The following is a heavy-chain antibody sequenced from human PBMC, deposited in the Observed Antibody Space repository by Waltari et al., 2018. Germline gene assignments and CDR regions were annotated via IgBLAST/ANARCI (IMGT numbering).Heavy chain of an antibody. CDR1: GFTFSNSA. J-gene: IGHJ4*02. CDR2: INIRGTST. Sequence: EVQLLESGGGLVQPGGSLRVSCAVSGFTFSNSAMTWVRQAPGKGLDWVSSINIRGTSTFYADSGKGRFTIPRDNSKNTLYLQMNSLRAEETAVYYCAKEESPNDYWGQGTLVTVSS. V-gene: IGHV3-23*01. CDR3: AKEESPNDY.